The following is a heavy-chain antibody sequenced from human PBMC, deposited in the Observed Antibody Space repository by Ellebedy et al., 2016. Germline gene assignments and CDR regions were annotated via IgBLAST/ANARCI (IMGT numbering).Heavy chain of an antibody. J-gene: IGHJ5*02. CDR3: ARGVGGTSLNWFDP. CDR1: GFTLSSYS. Sequence: GGSLGLSXAASGFTLSSYSMNWVRQAPGKGLEWVSSISSSSSYIYYADSVKGRFTISRDNAKNSVYLQMNSLRGEDTALYYCARGVGGTSLNWFDPWGQGTLVTVSS. CDR2: ISSSSSYI. V-gene: IGHV3-21*01. D-gene: IGHD3-16*01.